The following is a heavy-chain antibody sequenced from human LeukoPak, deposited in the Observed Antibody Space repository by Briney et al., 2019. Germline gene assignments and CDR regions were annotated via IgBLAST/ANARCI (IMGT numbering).Heavy chain of an antibody. Sequence: PSETLSPTCAVYGGSFSGYYWSWIRQPPGKGLEWIGEINHSGSTNYNPSLKSRVTISVDTSKNQFSLKLSSVTAADTAVYYCARTNIAVAGTTRYNWFDPWGQGTLVTVSS. J-gene: IGHJ5*02. CDR1: GGSFSGYY. V-gene: IGHV4-34*01. CDR3: ARTNIAVAGTTRYNWFDP. D-gene: IGHD6-19*01. CDR2: INHSGST.